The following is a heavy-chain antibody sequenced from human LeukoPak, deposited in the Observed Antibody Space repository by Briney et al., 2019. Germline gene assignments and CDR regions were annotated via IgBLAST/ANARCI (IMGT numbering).Heavy chain of an antibody. V-gene: IGHV4-39*07. J-gene: IGHJ5*02. Sequence: PSETLSLTCTVSGGSISSSSYYWGWIRQPPGKGLEWIGSIYYSGSTYYNPSLKSRVTISVDTSKNQFSLKLSSVTAADTAVYYCARVQSTYDYQFDPWGQGTLVTVSS. CDR1: GGSISSSSYY. D-gene: IGHD5-12*01. CDR3: ARVQSTYDYQFDP. CDR2: IYYSGST.